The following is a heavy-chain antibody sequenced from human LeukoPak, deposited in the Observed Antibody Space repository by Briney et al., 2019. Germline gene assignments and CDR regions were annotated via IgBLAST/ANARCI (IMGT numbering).Heavy chain of an antibody. CDR3: ARGTTADIDY. CDR1: GYTFTNYA. Sequence: ASVKVSCKASGYTFTNYAITWVRQAPGQGLEWMGWISPYNGNTNFAQNLQGRVTMTTDTATSTAYMELRSLRSDDTAVYYCARGTTADIDYWGQGTLVTVSS. V-gene: IGHV1-18*01. J-gene: IGHJ4*02. CDR2: ISPYNGNT. D-gene: IGHD5-12*01.